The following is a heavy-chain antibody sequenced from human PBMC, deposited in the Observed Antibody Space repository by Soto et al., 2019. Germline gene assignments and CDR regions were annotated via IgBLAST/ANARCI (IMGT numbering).Heavy chain of an antibody. D-gene: IGHD3-16*01. Sequence: PSATLSLTCTVSGASIDSGNKYWSWIRQAPGKGLEWIGYIFSSGTTYYNPSLKSRLTMSLDTSQNQFSLKLNSVTAADTAVYFCARVPSPFDFYYAMDVWGQGTTVTVS. CDR2: IFSSGTT. J-gene: IGHJ6*02. CDR1: GASIDSGNKY. CDR3: ARVPSPFDFYYAMDV. V-gene: IGHV4-30-4*02.